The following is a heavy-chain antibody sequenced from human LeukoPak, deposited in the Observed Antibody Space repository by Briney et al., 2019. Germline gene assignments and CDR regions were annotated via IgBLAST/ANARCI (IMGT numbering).Heavy chain of an antibody. D-gene: IGHD5-18*01. Sequence: GRSQSLFRAFSRFPFRRYYMSCVPRAPGRARVWVVNLKQEGSEKYYVDSVKLRFTSYRDNAKNSLYLQMHSLRAEDTAVYYCARVQVGPPAIVFYYYYYMDVWGKGTTVTVSS. J-gene: IGHJ6*03. CDR3: ARVQVGPPAIVFYYYYYMDV. V-gene: IGHV3-7*01. CDR2: LKQEGSEK. CDR1: RFPFRRYY.